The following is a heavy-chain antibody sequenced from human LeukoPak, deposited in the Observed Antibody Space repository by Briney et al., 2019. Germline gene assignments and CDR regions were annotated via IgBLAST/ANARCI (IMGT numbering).Heavy chain of an antibody. CDR1: GGTFSSYA. D-gene: IGHD3-9*01. V-gene: IGHV1-69*13. CDR2: IIPIFGTA. Sequence: SVKVSCKASGGTFSSYAISWVRQAPGQGLEWMGGIIPIFGTANYAQKFQGRVTITADESTSTAYMELSSLRSEDTAVYYCARDRESPLHYDILTGYNTWGQGTLVTVSS. J-gene: IGHJ5*02. CDR3: ARDRESPLHYDILTGYNT.